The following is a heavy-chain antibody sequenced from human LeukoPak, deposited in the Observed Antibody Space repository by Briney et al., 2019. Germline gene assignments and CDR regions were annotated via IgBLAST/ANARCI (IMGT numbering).Heavy chain of an antibody. CDR1: GGSISSGDYY. D-gene: IGHD3-3*01. CDR3: ARAPYDFWSGYRGRWFDP. CDR2: IYYSGST. V-gene: IGHV4-30-4*08. Sequence: PSETLSLTCTVSGGSISSGDYYWSWIRQPPGKGLEWIGYIYYSGSTYYNPSLKSRVTISVDTSKNQFSLKLSSVTAADTAVYYCARAPYDFWSGYRGRWFDPWGPGTLVTVSS. J-gene: IGHJ5*02.